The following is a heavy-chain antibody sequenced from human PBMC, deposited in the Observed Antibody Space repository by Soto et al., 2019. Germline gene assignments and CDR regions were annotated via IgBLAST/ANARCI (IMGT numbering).Heavy chain of an antibody. V-gene: IGHV4-34*01. D-gene: IGHD3-10*01. CDR3: ARERKLWFGELSVGGPSYYYYYGMDV. CDR2: INHSGST. J-gene: IGHJ6*02. CDR1: GGSFSCYY. Sequence: PSETLSLTCAVYGGSFSCYYWSWIRQPPGKGLEWIGEINHSGSTNYNPSLKSRVTISVDTSKNQFSLKLSSVTAADTAVYYCARERKLWFGELSVGGPSYYYYYGMDVWGQGTTVTVSS.